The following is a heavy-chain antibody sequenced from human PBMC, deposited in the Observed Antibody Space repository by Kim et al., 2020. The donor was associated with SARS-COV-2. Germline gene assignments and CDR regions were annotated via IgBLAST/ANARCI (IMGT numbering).Heavy chain of an antibody. Sequence: SETLSLTCAVYGGSFSGYYWSWIRQPPGKGLEWIGEINHSGSTNYNPSLKSRVTISVDTSKNQFSLKLSSVTAADTAVYYCARGSGRELLGGVDYWGQGTLVTVSS. CDR1: GGSFSGYY. J-gene: IGHJ4*02. V-gene: IGHV4-34*01. D-gene: IGHD1-26*01. CDR2: INHSGST. CDR3: ARGSGRELLGGVDY.